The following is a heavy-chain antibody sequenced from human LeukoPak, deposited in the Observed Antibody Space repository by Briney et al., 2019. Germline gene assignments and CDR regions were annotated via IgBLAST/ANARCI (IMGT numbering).Heavy chain of an antibody. Sequence: GGSLRLSCAASGFSFRSHWMSWVRQAPGKGLEWVSVIYSGDNTYYVESVKGRFTISRDNSKNTLFLQMNRLRAEDTAVYYCAGRRVLDASFDYWGQGTLVTVSS. V-gene: IGHV3-66*02. CDR3: AGRRVLDASFDY. CDR2: IYSGDNT. J-gene: IGHJ4*02. CDR1: GFSFRSHW. D-gene: IGHD3-16*01.